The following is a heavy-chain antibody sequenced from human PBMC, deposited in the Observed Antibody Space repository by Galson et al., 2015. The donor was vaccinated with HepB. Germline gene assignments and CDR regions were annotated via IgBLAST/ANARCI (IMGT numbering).Heavy chain of an antibody. CDR3: ARDSGFLGYYYYYMDV. J-gene: IGHJ6*03. CDR2: IIPIFGTA. Sequence: SVKVSCKASGGTFSSYAISWVRQAPGQGLEWMGGIIPIFGTANYAQKFQGRVTITADESTSTAYMELCSLRSEDTAVYYCARDSGFLGYYYYYMDVWGKGTTVTVSS. D-gene: IGHD3-16*01. CDR1: GGTFSSYA. V-gene: IGHV1-69*13.